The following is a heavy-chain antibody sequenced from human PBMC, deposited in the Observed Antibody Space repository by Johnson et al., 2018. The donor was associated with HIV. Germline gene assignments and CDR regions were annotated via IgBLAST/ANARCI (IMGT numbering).Heavy chain of an antibody. CDR3: ARGALVAGTTYAFDI. CDR2: IYSGGST. CDR1: GFTFSKFD. Sequence: DVQVVESGGGLVQPGGSLRLSCAASGFTFSKFDMYWVRQASGKGLEWVSVIYSGGSTYYADSVKGRFTISRDNSKNTLYLQMNSLRAEDTAVYYWARGALVAGTTYAFDIWGQGTMVTGSS. V-gene: IGHV3-66*01. J-gene: IGHJ3*02. D-gene: IGHD1-1*01.